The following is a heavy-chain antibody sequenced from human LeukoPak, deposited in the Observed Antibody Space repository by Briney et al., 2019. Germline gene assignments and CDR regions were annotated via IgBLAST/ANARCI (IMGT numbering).Heavy chain of an antibody. Sequence: ASVKVSCKASGYTFTGYYMHWARQAPGQGLEWMGWINPNSGGTNYAQKFQGRVTMTRDTSISTAYMELSRLRSDDTAVYYCARDTGAYCGGDCFAFDIWGQGTMVTVSS. J-gene: IGHJ3*02. CDR1: GYTFTGYY. CDR2: INPNSGGT. D-gene: IGHD2-21*01. V-gene: IGHV1-2*02. CDR3: ARDTGAYCGGDCFAFDI.